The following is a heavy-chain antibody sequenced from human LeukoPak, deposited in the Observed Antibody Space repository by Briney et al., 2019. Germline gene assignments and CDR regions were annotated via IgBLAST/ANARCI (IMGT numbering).Heavy chain of an antibody. CDR2: IYYSGST. CDR1: GGSISSGDYY. V-gene: IGHV4-30-4*08. D-gene: IGHD6-13*01. J-gene: IGHJ4*02. Sequence: SETLSLTCTVSGGSISSGDYYWSWIRQPPGKGLEWIGYIYYSGSTYYNPSLKSRVTISVDTSKNQFSLKLSSVTAADTAVYYCARDSNRGGFDYWGQETLVTVPS. CDR3: ARDSNRGGFDY.